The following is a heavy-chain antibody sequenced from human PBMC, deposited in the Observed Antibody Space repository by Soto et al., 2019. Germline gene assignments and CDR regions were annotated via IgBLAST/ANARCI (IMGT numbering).Heavy chain of an antibody. Sequence: PGGSLRLSCVASGFSLSDHFMDWVRQAPGKGLEWVGRIRSKANSYATAYAASVKGRFTISRDDSKNTAYLQMNSLKTEDTAVYYCTRGIVVVVAAPSGMDVWGQGTTVTVSS. CDR3: TRGIVVVVAAPSGMDV. CDR1: GFSLSDHF. D-gene: IGHD2-15*01. V-gene: IGHV3-73*01. CDR2: IRSKANSYAT. J-gene: IGHJ6*02.